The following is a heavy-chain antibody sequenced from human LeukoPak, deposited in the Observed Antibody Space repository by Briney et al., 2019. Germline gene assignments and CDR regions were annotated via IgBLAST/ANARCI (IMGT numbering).Heavy chain of an antibody. CDR1: GGSISDNW. J-gene: IGHJ4*02. V-gene: IGHV4-4*02. CDR2: IYHSGRT. D-gene: IGHD5-12*01. CDR3: SREASSGYALGY. Sequence: SSETLSLTCAVSGGSISDNWWSWVRQPPGKGLEWIGEIYHSGRTNYNPSLKSRLTISVDKSKNQSSLKLNSITAADTAVYYCSREASSGYALGYWGQGTLVTVSS.